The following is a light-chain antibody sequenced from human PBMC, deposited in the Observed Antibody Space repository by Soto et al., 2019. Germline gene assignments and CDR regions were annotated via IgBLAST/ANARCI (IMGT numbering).Light chain of an antibody. J-gene: IGLJ1*01. Sequence: QSVLTQPASVSGSPGQSITISCTGTSSDVGGYNYVSWYQQHPGTAPKLMIYEVSNRPSGLSNRFSGSKSGNTASLTISGLQAEDEADYYCSSYTSSSSLYVCGTGTKVTVL. CDR1: SSDVGGYNY. CDR3: SSYTSSSSLYV. CDR2: EVS. V-gene: IGLV2-14*01.